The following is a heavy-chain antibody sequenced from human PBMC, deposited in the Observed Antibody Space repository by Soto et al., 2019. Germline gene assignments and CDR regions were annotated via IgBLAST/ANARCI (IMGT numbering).Heavy chain of an antibody. J-gene: IGHJ4*02. V-gene: IGHV1-69*13. CDR3: ARCRDGYNPWGKFDY. Sequence: GASVKVSCKASGGTFSSYAISWVRQAPGQGLEWMGGIIPIFGTANYAQKFQGRVTITADESTSTAYMELSSLRSEDTAVYCCARCRDGYNPWGKFDYWGQGTLVPSPQ. D-gene: IGHD5-12*01. CDR1: GGTFSSYA. CDR2: IIPIFGTA.